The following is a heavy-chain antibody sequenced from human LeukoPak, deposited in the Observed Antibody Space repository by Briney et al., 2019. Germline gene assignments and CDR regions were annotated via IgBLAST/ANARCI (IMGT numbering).Heavy chain of an antibody. CDR1: GGSFSGYY. J-gene: IGHJ4*02. CDR2: INHSGST. Sequence: SETLSLTCAVYGGSFSGYYWSWIRQPPGKGLEWIGEINHSGSTNYNPSLKSRVTISVDTSKNQFSLKLSSVAAADTAVYYCARGVLPDYWGQGTLVTVSS. V-gene: IGHV4-34*01. CDR3: ARGVLPDY. D-gene: IGHD3-10*01.